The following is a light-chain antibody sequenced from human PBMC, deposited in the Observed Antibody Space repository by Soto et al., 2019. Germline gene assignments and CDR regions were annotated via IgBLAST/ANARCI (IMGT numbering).Light chain of an antibody. V-gene: IGLV2-14*01. J-gene: IGLJ2*01. Sequence: QSALTQPASVSGSPGQSITISCTGTSSDGGGYKYVSWYQQHPGKAPKLMMYEVSNWPSGVSNRVSGSKSGNTASLTISGLQPEDEGDCYCDSYSSSSTDVTDVVFGGGTKLTVL. CDR1: SSDGGGYKY. CDR3: DSYSSSSTDVTDVV. CDR2: EVS.